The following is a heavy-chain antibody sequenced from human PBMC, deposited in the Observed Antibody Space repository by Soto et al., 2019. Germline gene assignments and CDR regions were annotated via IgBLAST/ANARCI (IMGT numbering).Heavy chain of an antibody. CDR3: ARDGVGVRGFIITADN. CDR2: IWYDGNNK. Sequence: QVQLVESGGGVVQPGTSLRLSCAASGFIFSTSGMHWFRQAPGKGLDWVAYIWYDGNNKHYADSVKGRFTISRDNSKNTLFLQMISLRADDTAVYFCARDGVGVRGFIITADNWGQGTLVTVSS. V-gene: IGHV3-33*01. J-gene: IGHJ4*02. CDR1: GFIFSTSG. D-gene: IGHD3-10*01.